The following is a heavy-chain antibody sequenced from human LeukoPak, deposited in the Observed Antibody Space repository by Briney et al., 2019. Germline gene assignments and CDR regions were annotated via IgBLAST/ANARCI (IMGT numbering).Heavy chain of an antibody. CDR3: ARRPYSGSYYVDY. CDR2: ISSNGHST. V-gene: IGHV3-64*01. CDR1: GFTFSNYA. J-gene: IGHJ4*02. Sequence: SGGSLRLSCAASGFTFSNYAMHWVRQAPGKGLEYVSAISSNGHSTDYAISVKGRFTISRDNSKNTLYLQMGSLGAEDMAVYYCARRPYSGSYYVDYWGQGTLVTVSS. D-gene: IGHD1-26*01.